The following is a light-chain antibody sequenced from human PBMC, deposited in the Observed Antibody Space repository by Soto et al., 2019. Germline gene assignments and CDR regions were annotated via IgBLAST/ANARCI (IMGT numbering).Light chain of an antibody. CDR1: SSNIGAGYD. Sequence: QSALTQPPSVSGAPGQRVTISCTGSSSNIGAGYDVHWYQQLPGTAPKLLIYGNINRPSGVPDRFSGSNSGTSASLAITGLQAEDEADYYCRSYDSSLSGYVFGTGTKVTVL. CDR2: GNI. V-gene: IGLV1-40*01. J-gene: IGLJ1*01. CDR3: RSYDSSLSGYV.